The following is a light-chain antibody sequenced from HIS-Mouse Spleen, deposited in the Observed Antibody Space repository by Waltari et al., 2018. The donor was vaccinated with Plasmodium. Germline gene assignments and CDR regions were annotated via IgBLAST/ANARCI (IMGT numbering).Light chain of an antibody. V-gene: IGLV3-9*01. Sequence: SYALTQPISASLALGQTARIPCGGDTICITNVHWYQQKPGQAPVLVIYRDSNRPSGIPERFSGSNSGNTATLTISRAQAGDEADYYCQVWDSSTVVFGGGTKLTVL. CDR1: TICITN. CDR2: RDS. CDR3: QVWDSSTVV. J-gene: IGLJ2*01.